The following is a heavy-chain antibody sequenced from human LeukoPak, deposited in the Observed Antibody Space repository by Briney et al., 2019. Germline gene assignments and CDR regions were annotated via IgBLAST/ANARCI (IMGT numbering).Heavy chain of an antibody. CDR2: IYHSGST. CDR3: ARDLHGVYDAFDI. CDR1: GYSISSGYY. Sequence: SETLSLTCTVSGYSISSGYYWGWVRQPPGKGLEWIGNIYHSGSTYYNASLKSRVTISIDTSKNQFSLKLSSVTAADTAVYYCARDLHGVYDAFDIWGQGTMVTVSS. D-gene: IGHD6-13*01. V-gene: IGHV4-38-2*02. J-gene: IGHJ3*02.